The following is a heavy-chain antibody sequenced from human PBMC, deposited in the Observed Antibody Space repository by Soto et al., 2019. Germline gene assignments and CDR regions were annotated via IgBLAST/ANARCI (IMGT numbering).Heavy chain of an antibody. V-gene: IGHV4-38-2*01. CDR2: IYHIGTT. Sequence: SETLSLTCAVSGESISSGYYWAWIRQPPGKWLEWIGSIYHIGTTYYNPSLKSRVTISVDTSKNQFSLKMSSVTAADSAVYYCERPDNVGYYQHFGQGARVTVSS. D-gene: IGHD3-3*01. J-gene: IGHJ1*01. CDR3: ERPDNVGYYQH. CDR1: GESISSGYY.